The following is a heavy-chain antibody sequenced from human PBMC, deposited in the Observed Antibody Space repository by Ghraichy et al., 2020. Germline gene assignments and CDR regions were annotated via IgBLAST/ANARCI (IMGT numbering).Heavy chain of an antibody. D-gene: IGHD3-3*01. CDR3: ARDSRYFWSGHNAFDI. Sequence: GGSLRLSCASSGFTFNDYTMNWVRQAPGKGLEWVSYIGGRSRTLNYADSVKGRFTISRDNAKNSLYLQMNSLREEDTAVYYCARDSRYFWSGHNAFDIWGQVTMVTVSS. J-gene: IGHJ3*02. CDR1: GFTFNDYT. CDR2: IGGRSRTL. V-gene: IGHV3-48*02.